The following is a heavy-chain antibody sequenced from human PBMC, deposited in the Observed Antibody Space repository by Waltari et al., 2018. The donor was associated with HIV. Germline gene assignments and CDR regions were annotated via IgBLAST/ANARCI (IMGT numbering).Heavy chain of an antibody. J-gene: IGHJ5*02. CDR2: FDPEQGKT. CDR3: TTEGLYCSGGTCYSRFDP. V-gene: IGHV1-24*01. D-gene: IGHD2-15*01. Sequence: QVPLVQSGAEVKKPGASVTVSCKVSGYTLSELSMHWLRQAPGKGLEWMGGFDPEQGKTIYAQNFQGRVTMTEDAATDTAYMELSSLRSEDTAVYYCTTEGLYCSGGTCYSRFDPWGQGTLVTVSS. CDR1: GYTLSELS.